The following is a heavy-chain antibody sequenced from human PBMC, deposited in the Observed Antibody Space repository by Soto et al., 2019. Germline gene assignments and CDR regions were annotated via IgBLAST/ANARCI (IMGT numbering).Heavy chain of an antibody. V-gene: IGHV4-34*01. D-gene: IGHD6-6*01. CDR1: GGSFSGYY. CDR2: INHSGST. Sequence: PSETLSLTCAVYGGSFSGYYWSWIRQPPGKGLEWIGEINHSGSTNYNPSLKSRVTISVDPSKNQFALKLSSVTAADTAVYYCARVSIAARTVDFDYWGQGTLVTVSS. CDR3: ARVSIAARTVDFDY. J-gene: IGHJ4*02.